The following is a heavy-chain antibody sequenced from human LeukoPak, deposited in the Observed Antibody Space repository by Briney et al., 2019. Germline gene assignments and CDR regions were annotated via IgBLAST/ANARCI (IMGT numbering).Heavy chain of an antibody. J-gene: IGHJ3*02. Sequence: SETLSLTCTVSGGSISSYYWSWIRQPPGKGLEWIGYIYYSGSTNYNPSLKSRVTISVDTSKNQFSLKLSSVTAADTAVYYCARDVITIFGVARSYAFDIWGQGTMVTVSS. CDR3: ARDVITIFGVARSYAFDI. D-gene: IGHD3-3*01. V-gene: IGHV4-59*01. CDR1: GGSISSYY. CDR2: IYYSGST.